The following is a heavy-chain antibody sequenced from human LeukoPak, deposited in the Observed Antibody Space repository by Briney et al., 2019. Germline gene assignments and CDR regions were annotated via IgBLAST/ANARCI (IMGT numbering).Heavy chain of an antibody. J-gene: IGHJ5*02. D-gene: IGHD1-26*01. Sequence: PSETLSLTCTVSGGSISSSSYYWGWIRQPPGKGLEWIGSIYYSGSTYYNPSLKSRVTISVDTSKNQFSLKLSSVTAADTAVYYCARDWRYSGSHGWFDPWGQGTLVTVSS. V-gene: IGHV4-39*07. CDR1: GGSISSSSYY. CDR2: IYYSGST. CDR3: ARDWRYSGSHGWFDP.